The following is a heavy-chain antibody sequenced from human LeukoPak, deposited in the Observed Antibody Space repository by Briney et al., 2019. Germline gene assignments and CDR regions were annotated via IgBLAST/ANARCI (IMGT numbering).Heavy chain of an antibody. Sequence: PGGSLRLSCAASGFTFSSSAMSWVRQAPGKGLEWVSVIYSGGSTYYADSVKGRFTISRDNSKNTLYLQMNSLRAEDTAVYYCARDTGAIYNPWGQGTLVTVSS. D-gene: IGHD1-26*01. CDR3: ARDTGAIYNP. CDR2: IYSGGST. V-gene: IGHV3-53*01. CDR1: GFTFSSSA. J-gene: IGHJ5*02.